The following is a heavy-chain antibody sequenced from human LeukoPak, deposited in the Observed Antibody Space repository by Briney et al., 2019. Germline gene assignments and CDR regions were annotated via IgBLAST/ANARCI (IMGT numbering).Heavy chain of an antibody. V-gene: IGHV3-48*03. D-gene: IGHD3-16*01. CDR3: AIYAGEPGDY. CDR2: ISTSGSTI. Sequence: PGGSLRLSCAASGFTSGFTFSGFEMNWVRQAPGKGLEWLSYISTSGSTIYYADSVKGRFTISRDNAKNSLFLQMNSLRAEDTAIYYCAIYAGEPGDYWGQGTLVTVSS. CDR1: GFTFSGFE. J-gene: IGHJ4*02.